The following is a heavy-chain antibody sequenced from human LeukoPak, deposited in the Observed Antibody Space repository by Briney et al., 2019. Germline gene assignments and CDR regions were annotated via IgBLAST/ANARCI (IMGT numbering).Heavy chain of an antibody. CDR2: IIPIFGTA. V-gene: IGHV1-69*13. CDR1: GGTFSSYA. J-gene: IGHJ5*02. D-gene: IGHD1-26*01. CDR3: ASSGSGSYENWFDP. Sequence: ASVKVSCKASGGTFSSYAISWVRQAPGQGLEWMGGIIPIFGTANYAQKFQGRVTITADESTSTVYMELSSLRSEDTAVYYCASSGSGSYENWFDPWGQGTLVTVSS.